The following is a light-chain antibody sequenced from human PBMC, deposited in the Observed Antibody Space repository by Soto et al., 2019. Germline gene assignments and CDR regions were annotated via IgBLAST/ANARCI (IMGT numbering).Light chain of an antibody. CDR1: QSVSSGY. Sequence: EIVLTHSPGTLSLSPVERATLSCRASQSVSSGYLAWYQQKPGQAPRLLIYDASNRATGIPDRFSGSGSGTDFTLTISRLELEDFAVYYCQQRSNWPPITFGQGTRLEIK. V-gene: IGKV3D-20*02. CDR2: DAS. CDR3: QQRSNWPPIT. J-gene: IGKJ5*01.